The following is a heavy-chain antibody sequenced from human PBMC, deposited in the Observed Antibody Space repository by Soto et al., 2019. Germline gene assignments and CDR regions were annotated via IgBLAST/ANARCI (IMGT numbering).Heavy chain of an antibody. CDR2: IYPGDSDT. V-gene: IGHV5-51*01. CDR3: ARLVDTAMVISYYLDY. Sequence: GESLKISCKGSGYSFTSYWIGWVRQMPGKGLEWMGIIYPGDSDTRYSPSFQGQVTISADKSISTAYLQWSSLKASDTAMYYCARLVDTAMVISYYLDYWGQGTLVTVSS. J-gene: IGHJ4*02. CDR1: GYSFTSYW. D-gene: IGHD5-18*01.